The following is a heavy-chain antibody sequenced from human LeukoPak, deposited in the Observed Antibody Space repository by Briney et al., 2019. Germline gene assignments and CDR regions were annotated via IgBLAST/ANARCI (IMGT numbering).Heavy chain of an antibody. V-gene: IGHV3-33*01. D-gene: IGHD3-22*01. J-gene: IGHJ4*02. CDR2: IWYDGSNK. CDR1: GFTFSSYG. Sequence: GRSLRLSYAASGFTFSSYGMHWVRQAPGKGLEWVAVIWYDGSNKYYADSVKGRFTISRDNSKNTLYLQMNSLRAEDTAVYYCARGNAGGYDSSGYYGYWGQGTLVTVSS. CDR3: ARGNAGGYDSSGYYGY.